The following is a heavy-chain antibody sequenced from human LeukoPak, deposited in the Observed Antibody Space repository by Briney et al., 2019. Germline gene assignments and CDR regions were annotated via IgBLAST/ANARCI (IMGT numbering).Heavy chain of an antibody. CDR3: AREGAYCSSTSCHLQNWFDP. Sequence: ASVKVSCKASGYTFTTYGISWARQAPGQGLEWMGWISTYNGNTHYAQNLQGRVTITTDTSTSTAYMELRSLRSDDTAVYYCAREGAYCSSTSCHLQNWFDPWGQGTLVTVSS. CDR2: ISTYNGNT. CDR1: GYTFTTYG. D-gene: IGHD2-2*01. J-gene: IGHJ5*02. V-gene: IGHV1-18*01.